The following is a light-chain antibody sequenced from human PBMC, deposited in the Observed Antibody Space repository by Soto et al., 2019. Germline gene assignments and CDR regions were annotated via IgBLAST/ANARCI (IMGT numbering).Light chain of an antibody. CDR1: SSDVGGYDY. J-gene: IGLJ1*01. Sequence: SLLTKPASVSRSPGQSITISCTGTSSDVGGYDYVSWYQHHPGKAPKLMIYDVSNRPSGVSNRFSGSKSGNTASLTISGLQAEDEADYYCSSYTSSSLYVFGTGTKVTVL. CDR3: SSYTSSSLYV. CDR2: DVS. V-gene: IGLV2-14*03.